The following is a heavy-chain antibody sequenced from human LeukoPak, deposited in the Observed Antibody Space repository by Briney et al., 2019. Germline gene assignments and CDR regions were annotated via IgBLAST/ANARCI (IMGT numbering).Heavy chain of an antibody. Sequence: ASVKVSCKASGYTFTGYYMHWVRQAPGQGLEWMGWINPNSGGTNYAQKFQGRVTMTRNTSISTAYMELSRLRSDDTAVYYCATLGRAYYYDSSGYPPDYWGQGTLVTVSS. D-gene: IGHD3-22*01. V-gene: IGHV1-2*02. J-gene: IGHJ4*02. CDR1: GYTFTGYY. CDR2: INPNSGGT. CDR3: ATLGRAYYYDSSGYPPDY.